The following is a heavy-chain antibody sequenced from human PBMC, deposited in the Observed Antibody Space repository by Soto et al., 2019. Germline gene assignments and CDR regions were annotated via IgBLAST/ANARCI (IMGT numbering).Heavy chain of an antibody. CDR2: IYPADSQT. CDR3: ARQGLYRGIWGVDP. D-gene: IGHD5-12*01. V-gene: IGHV5-51*01. J-gene: IGHJ5*02. CDR1: GYSHTSYW. Sequence: GESLKPSWQCSGYSHTSYWIGLVRPMPGKGLEWMGIIYPADSQTRYSPSLQGQVTISADKSISNASLQWSSLKAADTAMYYCARQGLYRGIWGVDPWGQGTLVTVSS.